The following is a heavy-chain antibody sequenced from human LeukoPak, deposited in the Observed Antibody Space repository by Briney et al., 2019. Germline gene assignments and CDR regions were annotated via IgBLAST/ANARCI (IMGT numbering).Heavy chain of an antibody. CDR3: AKRSAVPTTPPGNYFDY. J-gene: IGHJ4*02. V-gene: IGHV3-23*01. CDR1: GFTFSNYA. Sequence: GGSLRLSCAAAGFTFSNYAMKWVRQAPGGGLEWVSVISGHDTSTYYAGSVEGRFTISSDNSNNTLYLKMNSISEEDTAIYYCAKRSAVPTTPPGNYFDYWGQRTLVTVSS. D-gene: IGHD4-17*01. CDR2: ISGHDTST.